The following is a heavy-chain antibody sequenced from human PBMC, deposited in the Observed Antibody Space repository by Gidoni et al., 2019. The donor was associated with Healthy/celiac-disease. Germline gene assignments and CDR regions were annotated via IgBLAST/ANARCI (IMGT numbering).Heavy chain of an antibody. J-gene: IGHJ1*01. D-gene: IGHD3-22*01. CDR3: AREGGGYYDSSGYYPSGNLQH. V-gene: IGHV1-69*17. Sequence: QVQLVQSGAEVEKPGSSVKVSCKASGGTFSSSAISWGRQAPGQVLEWMGGIIPIFGIANYAQKFQGRVTITAYKSTSTAYMELSSLRSEDTAVYYCAREGGGYYDSSGYYPSGNLQHWGQGTLVTVSS. CDR1: GGTFSSSA. CDR2: IIPIFGIA.